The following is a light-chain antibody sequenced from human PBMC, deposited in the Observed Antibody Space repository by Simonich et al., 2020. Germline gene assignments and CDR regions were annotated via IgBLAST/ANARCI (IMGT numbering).Light chain of an antibody. CDR2: GAS. V-gene: IGKV4-1*01. CDR3: QQYYSTPPIT. CDR1: QSVLYSSNNKNY. J-gene: IGKJ3*01. Sequence: DIVMTQSPDSLAVSLGERATINCKSSQSVLYSSNNKNYLAWYQQKPGQPPKLLIDGASTRESGVPDRFSGSGSGTDFTLTISSLQAEDVAVYYCQQYYSTPPITFGPGTKVDIK.